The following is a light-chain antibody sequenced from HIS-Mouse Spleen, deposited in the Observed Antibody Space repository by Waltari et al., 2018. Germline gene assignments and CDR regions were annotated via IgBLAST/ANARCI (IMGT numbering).Light chain of an antibody. CDR2: RNN. CDR1: SSNIGSNY. Sequence: QSVLTQPPSASGTPGQRVTISCSGSSSNIGSNYVYWYQQLPGTAPKLLIYRNNQRPSGVPDRCSGSKAGTSASLASSGRRSEDEADYYCAAWDDSLSGPVFGGGTKLTVL. J-gene: IGLJ3*02. CDR3: AAWDDSLSGPV. V-gene: IGLV1-47*01.